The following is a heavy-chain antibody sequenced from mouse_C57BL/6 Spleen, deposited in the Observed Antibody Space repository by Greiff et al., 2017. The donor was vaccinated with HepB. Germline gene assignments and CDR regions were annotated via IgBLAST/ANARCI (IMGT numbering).Heavy chain of an antibody. CDR3: TRGGRREDAMDY. CDR1: GFTFSSYA. Sequence: EVKLMESGEGLVKPGGSLKLSCAASGFTFSSYAMSWVRQTPEKRLEWVAYISSGGDYIYYADTVKGRFTISRDNARNTLYLQMSSLKSEGTAMYYCTRGGRREDAMDYWGQGTSVTVSS. D-gene: IGHD3-3*01. V-gene: IGHV5-9-1*02. CDR2: ISSGGDYI. J-gene: IGHJ4*01.